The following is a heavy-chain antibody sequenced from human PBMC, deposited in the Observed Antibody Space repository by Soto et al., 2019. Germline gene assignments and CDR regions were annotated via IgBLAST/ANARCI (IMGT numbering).Heavy chain of an antibody. CDR2: ISYDGSNK. CDR3: ARVGGGDCFFSAY. D-gene: IGHD2-21*01. J-gene: IGHJ4*02. V-gene: IGHV3-30-3*01. Sequence: QVQLVESGGGVVQPGRSLRLSCAASGFTFSNYALHWVRQAPGKGLEWVAVISYDGSNKYYADSVKGRFTISRDNSKNPLYLQLTGLGLGDPAVYNGARVGGGDCFFSAYGGRGTLVTVSS. CDR1: GFTFSNYA.